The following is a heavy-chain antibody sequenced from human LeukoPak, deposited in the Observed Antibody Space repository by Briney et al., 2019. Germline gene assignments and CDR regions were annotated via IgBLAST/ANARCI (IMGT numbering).Heavy chain of an antibody. J-gene: IGHJ3*02. D-gene: IGHD2-15*01. V-gene: IGHV3-7*01. CDR1: GFTFSSYC. CDR2: INEDGSAK. Sequence: GGSLRLSCVASGFTFSSYCMTWVRQAPGKALERVANINEDGSAKSYVDSVKGRLTISRDNAKNSLYLQMDSLRVEDTAVYYCARDYDYFSGHNLDAYDIWGQGTTVTVSS. CDR3: ARDYDYFSGHNLDAYDI.